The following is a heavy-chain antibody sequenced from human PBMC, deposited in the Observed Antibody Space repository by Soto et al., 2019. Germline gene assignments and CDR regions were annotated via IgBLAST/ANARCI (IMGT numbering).Heavy chain of an antibody. D-gene: IGHD2-15*01. V-gene: IGHV4-31*03. Sequence: TVSLTSTVSGGCISSGGYFWLWLPPPPGLRLVLLSSIYYSARPSYIPSLKSRVTISLDTSKNQFSLKLFSVTAADTAVYYCARTPRYWAQRTLVIVSS. CDR2: IYYSARP. CDR1: GGCISSGGYF. CDR3: ARTPRY. J-gene: IGHJ4*02.